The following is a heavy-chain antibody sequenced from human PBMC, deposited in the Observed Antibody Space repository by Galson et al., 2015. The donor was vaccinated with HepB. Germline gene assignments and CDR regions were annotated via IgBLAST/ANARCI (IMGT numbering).Heavy chain of an antibody. D-gene: IGHD1-7*01. V-gene: IGHV4-34*01. Sequence: TCAVYGGSFSGYYWSWIRQPPGKGLEWIGEINHSGSTNYNPSLKSRVTISVDTSKNQFSLKLSSVTAADTAVYYCARESGYNWNYGRGIIDYWGQGTLVTVSS. J-gene: IGHJ4*02. CDR2: INHSGST. CDR1: GGSFSGYY. CDR3: ARESGYNWNYGRGIIDY.